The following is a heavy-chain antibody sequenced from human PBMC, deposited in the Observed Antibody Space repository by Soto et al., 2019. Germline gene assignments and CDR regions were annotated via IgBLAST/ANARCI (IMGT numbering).Heavy chain of an antibody. CDR2: IIPIFGTA. D-gene: IGHD6-6*01. Sequence: RASVKVSCKASGGTFSSYAISWVRQAPGQGLEWMGGIIPIFGTANYAQKFQGRVTITADESTSTAYMELSSLRSEDTAVYYCASASKQLVPGYYGMDVWGQGTTVTVSS. CDR1: GGTFSSYA. J-gene: IGHJ6*02. V-gene: IGHV1-69*13. CDR3: ASASKQLVPGYYGMDV.